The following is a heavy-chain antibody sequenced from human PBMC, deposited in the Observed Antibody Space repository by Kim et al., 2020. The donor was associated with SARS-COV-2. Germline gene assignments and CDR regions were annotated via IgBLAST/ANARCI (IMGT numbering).Heavy chain of an antibody. CDR2: IYNSGRT. J-gene: IGHJ4*02. V-gene: IGHV4-59*13. CDR3: TRGDHDYVWGSFRL. D-gene: IGHD3-16*02. CDR1: GGSISSYY. Sequence: SETLSLTCTVSGGSISSYYWSWIRQPPGKGLEWIGYIYNSGRTTYNPSLKSRVIISVDTSKTQFSLKLTSVTAADTAVYFCTRGDHDYVWGSFRLWGQVTLVTVSS.